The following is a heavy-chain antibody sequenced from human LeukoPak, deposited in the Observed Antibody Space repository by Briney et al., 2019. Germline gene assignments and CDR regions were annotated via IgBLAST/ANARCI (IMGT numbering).Heavy chain of an antibody. D-gene: IGHD1-1*01. CDR2: ISGNGDIT. V-gene: IGHV3-23*01. J-gene: IGHJ4*02. CDR1: GFTFSSYA. Sequence: GGSLRLSCAASGFTFSSYAMSWVRQAPEKGLEWVSGISGNGDITYYADTVKGRFSGSRDNSKNTLYLQLNSLRAEDTAVYYCAKDLRGTLSSRGPFEYWGQGTLVTVSS. CDR3: AKDLRGTLSSRGPFEY.